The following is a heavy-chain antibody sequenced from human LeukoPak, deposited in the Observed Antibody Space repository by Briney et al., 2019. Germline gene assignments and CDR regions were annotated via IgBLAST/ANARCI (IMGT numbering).Heavy chain of an antibody. J-gene: IGHJ4*02. CDR3: ARDTGSGWYGVSDY. CDR2: INQDGGEI. Sequence: GGSLRLSCAASGFTFSSSWMTWVRQAPGKGLEWVASINQDGGEIHYVDSVKGRFTISRDNAKNSLYLQMNSLRAEDTAVYYCARDTGSGWYGVSDYWGQGTLVTVSS. D-gene: IGHD6-19*01. V-gene: IGHV3-7*01. CDR1: GFTFSSSW.